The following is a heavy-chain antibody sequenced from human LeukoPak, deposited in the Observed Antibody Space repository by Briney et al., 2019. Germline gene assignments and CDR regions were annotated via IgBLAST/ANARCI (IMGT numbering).Heavy chain of an antibody. J-gene: IGHJ4*02. CDR1: GGSFSGYY. CDR2: INHSGST. CDR3: ARAWDTAMEFDY. Sequence: PSETLSLTCAVYGGSFSGYYWSWVRQPPGKGVEWIGEINHSGSTNYNPSLKSRVTISVDTSKNQFSLKLSSVTAADTAVYYCARAWDTAMEFDYWGQGTLVTVSS. D-gene: IGHD5-18*01. V-gene: IGHV4-34*01.